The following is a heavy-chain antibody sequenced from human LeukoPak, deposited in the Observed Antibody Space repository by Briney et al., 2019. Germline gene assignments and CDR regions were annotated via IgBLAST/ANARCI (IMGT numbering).Heavy chain of an antibody. J-gene: IGHJ4*02. D-gene: IGHD2-15*01. Sequence: GGSLRLSCAVSGVTFSSYDFHWVRQTPGKGREGVAMISYAGNDKYFADSVKRRFTISRDNPNNTLYLQMNSLRPQDTGVYYCARDGILPRFDCWGQATLLTVSS. V-gene: IGHV3-30*14. CDR1: GVTFSSYD. CDR2: ISYAGNDK. CDR3: ARDGILPRFDC.